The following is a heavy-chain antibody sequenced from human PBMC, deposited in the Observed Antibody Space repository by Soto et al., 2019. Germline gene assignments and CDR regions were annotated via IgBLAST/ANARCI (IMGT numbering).Heavy chain of an antibody. CDR3: ARGWGSKWYYFDS. J-gene: IGHJ4*02. Sequence: SETLSLTCTISGVSSTSFYWSWIRQSPGKGLEWIGYIFDNGDVKYNPSLMSRLTMSIDMSKNEFSLRLKSVTAADTAMYYCARGWGSKWYYFDSWGEGTLVTVSS. CDR1: GVSSTSFY. V-gene: IGHV4-59*01. CDR2: IFDNGDV. D-gene: IGHD3-16*01.